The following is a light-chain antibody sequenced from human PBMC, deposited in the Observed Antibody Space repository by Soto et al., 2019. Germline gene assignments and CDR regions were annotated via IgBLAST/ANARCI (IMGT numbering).Light chain of an antibody. CDR1: SSDVGGYNY. CDR3: SSYAGSNNVV. CDR2: EVN. V-gene: IGLV2-8*01. Sequence: QSVLTQPPSASGSPGQSVTISCTGTSSDVGGYNYVSWYQQYPGKAPKLIIYEVNKRPSGVPDRFSGSKSGNTASLTVSGLQAEDEADYYCSSYAGSNNVVFGGGTKLTVL. J-gene: IGLJ2*01.